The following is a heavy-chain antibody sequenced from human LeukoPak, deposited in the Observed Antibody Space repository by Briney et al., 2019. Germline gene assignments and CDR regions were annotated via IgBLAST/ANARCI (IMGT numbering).Heavy chain of an antibody. CDR3: TRLCYSTRWYD. Sequence: GESLQISCTGSGYSFTSNWLSWVRQMPGKGLEWMAIIYPGDSDTRYSPSFQGQVTISADKSISTAYLQWSSLKASDTAMYYCTRLCYSTRWYDWGQGTLVTVSS. CDR1: GYSFTSNW. D-gene: IGHD6-13*01. J-gene: IGHJ4*02. CDR2: IYPGDSDT. V-gene: IGHV5-51*01.